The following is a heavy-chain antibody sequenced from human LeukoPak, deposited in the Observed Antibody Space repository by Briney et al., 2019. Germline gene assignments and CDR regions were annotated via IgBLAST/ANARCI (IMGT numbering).Heavy chain of an antibody. CDR3: ASVRAEYCTNGVCYSGYYYYYMDV. CDR1: GYTFTSYG. D-gene: IGHD2-8*01. V-gene: IGHV1-18*01. CDR2: ISAYNGNT. Sequence: ASVKVSCKASGYTFTSYGISWVRRAPGQGLEWMGWISAYNGNTNYAQKLQGRVTMTTDTSTSTAYMELRSLRSDDTAVYYCASVRAEYCTNGVCYSGYYYYYMDVWGKGTTVTVSS. J-gene: IGHJ6*03.